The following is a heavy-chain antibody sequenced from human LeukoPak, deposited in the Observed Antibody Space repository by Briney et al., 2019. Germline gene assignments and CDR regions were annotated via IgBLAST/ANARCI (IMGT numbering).Heavy chain of an antibody. Sequence: SETLSLTCAVYGGSFSGYYWSWIRQPPGKGLEWIGEINHSGSTNYNPSLKSRVTISVDTSKNQFSLKLSSVTAADTAVYYCASSLRIPNWFDPWGQGTLVTVSS. D-gene: IGHD5-12*01. V-gene: IGHV4-34*01. CDR3: ASSLRIPNWFDP. CDR2: INHSGST. CDR1: GGSFSGYY. J-gene: IGHJ5*02.